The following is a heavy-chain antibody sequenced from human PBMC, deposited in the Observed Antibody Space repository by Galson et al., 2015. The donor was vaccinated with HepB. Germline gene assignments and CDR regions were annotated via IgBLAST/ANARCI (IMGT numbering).Heavy chain of an antibody. CDR1: GGTFSSYT. V-gene: IGHV1-69*02. CDR2: IIPILGIA. D-gene: IGHD3-22*01. J-gene: IGHJ4*02. CDR3: ASPKPYYYDSSGYSPPAW. Sequence: SVKVSCKASGGTFSSYTISWVRQAPGQGLEWMGRIIPILGIANYAQKFQGRVTITADKSTSTAYMELSSLRSEDTAVYYCASPKPYYYDSSGYSPPAWWGQGTLVTVSS.